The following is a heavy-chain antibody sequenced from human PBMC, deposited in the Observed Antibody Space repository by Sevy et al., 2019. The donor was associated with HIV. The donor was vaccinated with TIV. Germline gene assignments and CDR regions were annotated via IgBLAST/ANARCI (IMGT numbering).Heavy chain of an antibody. CDR3: AKDGASGYGGKFYYYGMDV. CDR1: GFTFSSYG. J-gene: IGHJ6*02. CDR2: IRYDGSNK. Sequence: GGSLRLSCAASGFTFSSYGMHWVRQAPGKGLEWVAFIRYDGSNKYYADSVKGRFTISRDNSKNTLYLQMNSLRAEDTAVYYCAKDGASGYGGKFYYYGMDVWGQGTTVTVSS. V-gene: IGHV3-30*02. D-gene: IGHD2-15*01.